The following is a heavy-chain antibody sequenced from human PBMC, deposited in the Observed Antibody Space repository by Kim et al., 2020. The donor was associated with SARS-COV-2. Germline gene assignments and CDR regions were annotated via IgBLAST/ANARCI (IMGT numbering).Heavy chain of an antibody. CDR2: IIPIFGTA. D-gene: IGHD3-16*01. V-gene: IGHV1-69*13. CDR1: GGTFSSYA. CDR3: ARGTWGIPGGLSSYYYGMDV. Sequence: SVKVSCKASGGTFSSYAISWVRQAPGQGLEWMGGIIPIFGTANYAQKFQGRVTITADESTSTAYMELSSLRSEDTAVYYCARGTWGIPGGLSSYYYGMDVWGQGTTVTVSS. J-gene: IGHJ6*02.